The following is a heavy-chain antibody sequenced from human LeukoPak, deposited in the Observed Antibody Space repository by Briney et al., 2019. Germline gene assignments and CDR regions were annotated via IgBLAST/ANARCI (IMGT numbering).Heavy chain of an antibody. Sequence: PGGSLRLSCAASGFTFSSYAMSWVRQAPGKGLEWVSAISGSGGSTYYADSVKGRFTISRDNSKNTLYPQMNSLRAEDTAVYYCAKIAAGTGYYYYYYYMDVWGKGTTVTVSS. J-gene: IGHJ6*03. D-gene: IGHD6-13*01. CDR3: AKIAAGTGYYYYYYYMDV. V-gene: IGHV3-23*01. CDR1: GFTFSSYA. CDR2: ISGSGGST.